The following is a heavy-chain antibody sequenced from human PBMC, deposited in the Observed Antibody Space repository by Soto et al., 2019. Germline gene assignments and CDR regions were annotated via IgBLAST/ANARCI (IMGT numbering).Heavy chain of an antibody. CDR1: GYTFTSYG. D-gene: IGHD2-8*01. V-gene: IGHV1-18*01. Sequence: KVSCKASGYTFTSYGISWVRQAPGQGLEWMRWISAYNGNTNYAQKLQGRVTMTTDTSTSTAYMELRSLRSDDTAVYYCARTYCTNGVCYLDAFDIWGQGTMVTVSS. J-gene: IGHJ3*02. CDR3: ARTYCTNGVCYLDAFDI. CDR2: ISAYNGNT.